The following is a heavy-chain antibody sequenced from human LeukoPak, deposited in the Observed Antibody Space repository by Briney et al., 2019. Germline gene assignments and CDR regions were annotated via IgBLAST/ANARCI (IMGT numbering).Heavy chain of an antibody. CDR3: ARVLPVPYLLDS. V-gene: IGHV4-38-2*01. D-gene: IGHD3-10*02. CDR2: FFQSQKS. Sequence: SETLSLTCDMSGHSTTRGYYWAWFRQSPGKGPEWIATFFQSQKSFYNASLESRVIMSLDTSKSQFSLNLTSVTAADTAVYYCARVLPVPYLLDSWGQGTHVTVSS. J-gene: IGHJ4*02. CDR1: GHSTTRGYY.